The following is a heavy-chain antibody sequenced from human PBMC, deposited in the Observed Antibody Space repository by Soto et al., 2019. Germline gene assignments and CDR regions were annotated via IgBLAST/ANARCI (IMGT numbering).Heavy chain of an antibody. CDR2: ISGSGGST. J-gene: IGHJ1*01. CDR1: GFTFSSYA. CDR3: AKDHAYCGGDCYVPAEYFQH. Sequence: GGSLRLSCAASGFTFSSYAMSWVRTAPGKGLEWVSAISGSGGSTYYADSVKGRFTISRDNSKNTLYLQMNSLRAEDTAVYYCAKDHAYCGGDCYVPAEYFQHWGQGTLVTVSS. D-gene: IGHD2-21*02. V-gene: IGHV3-23*01.